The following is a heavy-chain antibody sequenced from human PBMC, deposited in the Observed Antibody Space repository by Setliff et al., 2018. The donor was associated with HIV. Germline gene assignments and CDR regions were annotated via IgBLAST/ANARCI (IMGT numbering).Heavy chain of an antibody. CDR3: ARPALGIGGGSRFDN. CDR2: IHYGGFF. D-gene: IGHD3-10*01. V-gene: IGHV4-39*01. CDR1: GGSFRSSRYY. J-gene: IGHJ4*02. Sequence: SETLSLTCTVSGGSFRSSRYYWGWIRQPPGKGLEWIGNIHYGGFFWYSPSLKSRVTISVDTSKNQFSLKLSSVTAADTAVSYCARPALGIGGGSRFDNWGQGTRVTVSS.